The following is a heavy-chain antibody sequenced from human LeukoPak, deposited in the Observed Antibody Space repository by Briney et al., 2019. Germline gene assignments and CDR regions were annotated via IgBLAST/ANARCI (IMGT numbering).Heavy chain of an antibody. CDR2: INHSGST. CDR1: GGSFSGYY. V-gene: IGHV4-34*01. J-gene: IGHJ4*02. D-gene: IGHD3-10*01. Sequence: SETLSLTCAVYGGSFSGYYWSWIRQPPGKGLEWIGEINHSGSTNYNPSLKSRVTISVDTSKNQFSLKLSSVTAADTAVYYCARLTYYGSGSLEYWGQGTLVTVSS. CDR3: ARLTYYGSGSLEY.